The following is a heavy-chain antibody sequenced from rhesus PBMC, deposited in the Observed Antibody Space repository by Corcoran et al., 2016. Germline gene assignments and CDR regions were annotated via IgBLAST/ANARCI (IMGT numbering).Heavy chain of an antibody. V-gene: IGHV4-127*01. CDR2: IGGRTGNT. D-gene: IGHD6-13*01. Sequence: QVQLQESGPGLVKPSETLSLTCAVSDESISSSYGWSWIRQPPGKGLEWIGYIGGRTGNTNYTPFLKSRVTISKDTSKNQFSLKLTSLTAADTAVYYCARERSGANYFDYWGQGLLVTVSS. J-gene: IGHJ4*01. CDR3: ARERSGANYFDY. CDR1: DESISSSYG.